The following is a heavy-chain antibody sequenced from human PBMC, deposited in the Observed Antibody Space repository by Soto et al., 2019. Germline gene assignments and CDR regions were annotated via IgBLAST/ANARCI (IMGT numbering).Heavy chain of an antibody. J-gene: IGHJ4*02. CDR2: IIPILGIA. V-gene: IGHV1-69*02. D-gene: IGHD3-22*01. CDR3: ALHAYGGYDADY. CDR1: GGTFSSYT. Sequence: QVQLVQSGAEVKKPGSSVKVSCKASGGTFSSYTISWVRQAPGQGLEWMGRIIPILGIANYAQKFQGRVTITADKSTSTAYMELSSLRAEDTAVYYCALHAYGGYDADYWGQGTLVTVSS.